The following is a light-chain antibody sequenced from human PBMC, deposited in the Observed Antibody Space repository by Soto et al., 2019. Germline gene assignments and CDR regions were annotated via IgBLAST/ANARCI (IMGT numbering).Light chain of an antibody. V-gene: IGLV1-47*01. Sequence: QSVLTQPPSASGTPGQRVTISCSGGSSNIGTNYVYWYQQLPGTAPKLLIYRNHLRPSGVPDRFSAPKSGTSASLAIRGLPVQDEADYFCAGWDDRLHGILVGSGTKVTVL. CDR3: AGWDDRLHGIL. CDR2: RNH. CDR1: SSNIGTNY. J-gene: IGLJ1*01.